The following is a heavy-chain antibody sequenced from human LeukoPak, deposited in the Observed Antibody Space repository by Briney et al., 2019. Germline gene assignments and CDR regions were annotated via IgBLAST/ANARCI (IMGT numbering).Heavy chain of an antibody. V-gene: IGHV3-11*04. Sequence: GGSLRLSCAASGFTFSDYYMSWIRQAPGKGLEWVSYISSSGSTIYYADSVKGRFTISRDNAKNSLYLQMNSLRAEDTAVYYCARGRRGSFGELLPHYYYYYMDVWGKGTTVTVSS. CDR1: GFTFSDYY. D-gene: IGHD3-10*01. CDR3: ARGRRGSFGELLPHYYYYYMDV. CDR2: ISSSGSTI. J-gene: IGHJ6*03.